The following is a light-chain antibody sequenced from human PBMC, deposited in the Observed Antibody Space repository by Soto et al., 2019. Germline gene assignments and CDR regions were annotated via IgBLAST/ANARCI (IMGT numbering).Light chain of an antibody. CDR1: SSDDGGYNY. J-gene: IGLJ1*01. Sequence: QSVLTQPASVSGSPGQSITISCTGTSSDDGGYNYVSWYQQHPGKAPKLIIYEVNNRPSGVSNRFSGSKSGNTASLTISGLQAEDEADYYCSSYTSSSTWVFGTGTMLTVL. V-gene: IGLV2-14*01. CDR2: EVN. CDR3: SSYTSSSTWV.